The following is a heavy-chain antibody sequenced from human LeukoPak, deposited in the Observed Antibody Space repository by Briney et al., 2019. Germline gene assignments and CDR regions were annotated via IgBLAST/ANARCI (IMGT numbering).Heavy chain of an antibody. J-gene: IGHJ3*02. Sequence: ASVKVSCKASGYTFTGYYMHWVRQAPGQGLEWMGWINPNSGGTNYAQKFQGRVTMTRDTSISTAYMELSRLRSDDTAVYYCARDPEAAVTDAFDIWGQGTMVTVSS. CDR2: INPNSGGT. D-gene: IGHD6-13*01. CDR3: ARDPEAAVTDAFDI. CDR1: GYTFTGYY. V-gene: IGHV1-2*02.